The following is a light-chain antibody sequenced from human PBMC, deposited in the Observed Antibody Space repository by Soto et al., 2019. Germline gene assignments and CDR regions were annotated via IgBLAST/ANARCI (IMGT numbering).Light chain of an antibody. V-gene: IGKV3-20*01. J-gene: IGKJ2*01. CDR1: QTVTRSY. CDR2: GAY. Sequence: EIVLSQSPRTLSLSLGERATPSCTASQTVTRSYLAWYQQKPGQAHRLIIYGAYNRATGIPDRFSGRGSGTDFTLTIRRLEPEDFAVYYCQKYDTTPMYTFGPGTRVEIK. CDR3: QKYDTTPMYT.